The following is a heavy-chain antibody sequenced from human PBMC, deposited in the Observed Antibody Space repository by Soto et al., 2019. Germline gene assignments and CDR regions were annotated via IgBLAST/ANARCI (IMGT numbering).Heavy chain of an antibody. CDR3: VRNRGTILPDGVDY. CDR1: GFTFSSFW. J-gene: IGHJ4*02. V-gene: IGHV3-74*01. D-gene: IGHD3-3*01. Sequence: EVQLVESGGGLVQPGGSLRLSCAASGFTFSSFWMHWVRQGPGKGLVWVSRISGDGNNAVYADSVKGRFTVSRDNAKNTLDLQMNSLRTDDTALYYCVRNRGTILPDGVDYWGPGILVTVSS. CDR2: ISGDGNNA.